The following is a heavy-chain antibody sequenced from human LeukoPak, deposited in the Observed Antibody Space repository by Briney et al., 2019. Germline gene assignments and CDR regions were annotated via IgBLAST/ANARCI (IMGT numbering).Heavy chain of an antibody. J-gene: IGHJ4*02. CDR3: ARDRIILTGRYLDY. Sequence: GRSLRLSCAASGFAFSDSYMSWIRQGPGKGLEWISCISISGGIIYYADSVRGRFTISRDNAKNSLFLQMNSLRAEDTAVYYCARDRIILTGRYLDYWGQGTPVTVSS. D-gene: IGHD3-9*01. CDR1: GFAFSDSY. CDR2: ISISGGII. V-gene: IGHV3-11*01.